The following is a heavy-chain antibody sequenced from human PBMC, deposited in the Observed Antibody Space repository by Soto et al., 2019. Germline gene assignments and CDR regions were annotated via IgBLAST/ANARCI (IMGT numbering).Heavy chain of an antibody. CDR1: GFTFTNYG. J-gene: IGHJ4*02. Sequence: VQLVESGGGVVQPGRSLRLSCAGSGFTFTNYGMHWVRQAPGKRLEWVAFASFDGSSRYYADSVKGRFTISRDESKNTLYLQMDSLRPDDTAMYYCAKDGAPRYCSRTSCHPAGAYWGQGTLVTVSS. V-gene: IGHV3-30*18. D-gene: IGHD2-2*01. CDR3: AKDGAPRYCSRTSCHPAGAY. CDR2: ASFDGSSR.